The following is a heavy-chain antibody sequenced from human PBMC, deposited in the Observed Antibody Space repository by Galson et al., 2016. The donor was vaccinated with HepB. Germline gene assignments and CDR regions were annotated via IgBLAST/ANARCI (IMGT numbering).Heavy chain of an antibody. CDR3: VRGIDP. J-gene: IGHJ5*02. CDR2: ISATGIRT. V-gene: IGHV3-11*01. CDR1: GXTFTXXX. Sequence: SLRLSCAASGXTFTXXXMSXXRQAXGKGLEWLSYISATGIRTYYADSVKGRFTISRDNTKNSLYLQMNSLRVEDTAVYYCVRGIDPWGQGTLVTVSS.